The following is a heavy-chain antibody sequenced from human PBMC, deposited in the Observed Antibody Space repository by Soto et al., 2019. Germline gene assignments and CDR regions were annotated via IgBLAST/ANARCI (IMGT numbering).Heavy chain of an antibody. J-gene: IGHJ5*02. V-gene: IGHV4-59*01. CDR1: GASINDYY. D-gene: IGHD6-13*01. CDR3: ARANSSTWYKLEYKWFDP. CDR2: MYYSETT. Sequence: PSETLSLTCTVSGASINDYYWSWIRQTPGKGLEWVGFMYYSETTKYNPSLKGRVNMSLDTSKNQVSLHLKSVTAADTAVYYCARANSSTWYKLEYKWFDPWGQGTLGTVSS.